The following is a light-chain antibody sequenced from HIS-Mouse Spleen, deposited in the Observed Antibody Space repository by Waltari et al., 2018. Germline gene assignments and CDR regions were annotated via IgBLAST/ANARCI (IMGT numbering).Light chain of an antibody. V-gene: IGKV4-1*01. J-gene: IGKJ4*01. CDR1: QSVFYSYNNKNN. CDR2: WAS. CDR3: QQYYSTALT. Sequence: DIVMPQPPDSLPVSLGERATINSKSSQSVFYSYNNKNNLAWYQQRPGQPPKLLIYWASTRESGGPERFSGGGGGTDFTLTISSLQAEDVSVYYCQQYYSTALTFGGGTKVEIK.